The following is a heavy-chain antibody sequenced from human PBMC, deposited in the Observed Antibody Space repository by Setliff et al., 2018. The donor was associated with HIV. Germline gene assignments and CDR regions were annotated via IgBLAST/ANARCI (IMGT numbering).Heavy chain of an antibody. CDR1: GYTL. CDR2: INPSDGST. V-gene: IGHV1-46*01. Sequence: ASVKVSCKASGYTLAPGQGLEWMGIINPSDGSTSYTQKFQGRVTMTRDTSTSTVYMELSSLRSDDTAVYYCARGAVPGLGYFQYWGQGTLVTVSS. CDR3: ARGAVPGLGYFQY. D-gene: IGHD6-19*01. J-gene: IGHJ1*01.